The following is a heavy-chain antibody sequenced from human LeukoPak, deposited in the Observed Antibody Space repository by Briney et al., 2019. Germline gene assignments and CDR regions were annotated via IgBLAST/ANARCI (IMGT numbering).Heavy chain of an antibody. J-gene: IGHJ4*02. CDR3: AKDRGDGYNSFDY. CDR2: ISGSGGGT. CDR1: GFTFSSYG. Sequence: GGSLRLSCVASGFTFSSYGMSWVRQAPGKGLEWVSAISGSGGGTYYADSVKGRFTFSRDNSKHMLYLQMNSLRAEDTAVYHCAKDRGDGYNSFDYWGQGILVTVSS. V-gene: IGHV3-23*01. D-gene: IGHD5-24*01.